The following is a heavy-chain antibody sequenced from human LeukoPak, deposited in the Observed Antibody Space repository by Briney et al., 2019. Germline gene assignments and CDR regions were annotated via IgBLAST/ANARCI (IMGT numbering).Heavy chain of an antibody. Sequence: PGGSLRPSCAASGFTFSSYWMHWVRQAPGKGLVWVSRINSDGSSTSYADSVRGRFTISRDNAKNTLYLQMNSLRAEDTAVYYCARGVLWFGELPNPVDYWGQGTLVTVSS. CDR3: ARGVLWFGELPNPVDY. D-gene: IGHD3-10*01. CDR1: GFTFSSYW. CDR2: INSDGSST. V-gene: IGHV3-74*01. J-gene: IGHJ4*02.